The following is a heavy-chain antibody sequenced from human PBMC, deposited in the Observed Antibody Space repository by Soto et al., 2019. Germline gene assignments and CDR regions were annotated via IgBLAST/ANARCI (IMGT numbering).Heavy chain of an antibody. J-gene: IGHJ5*02. CDR3: ARERGCSGGSCYSGFDP. Sequence: GGSLRLSCAASGFTFSSYAMHWVRQAPGKGLEWVAVISYDGSNKYYADSVKGRFTISRDNSKNTLYLQMNSLRAEDTAVYYCARERGCSGGSCYSGFDPWGQGTLVTVSS. CDR2: ISYDGSNK. D-gene: IGHD2-15*01. V-gene: IGHV3-30-3*01. CDR1: GFTFSSYA.